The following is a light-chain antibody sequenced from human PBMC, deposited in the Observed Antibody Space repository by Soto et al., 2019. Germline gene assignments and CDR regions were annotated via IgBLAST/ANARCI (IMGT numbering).Light chain of an antibody. CDR1: SSDVDGYNY. CDR3: CSYAANYTFI. CDR2: DVT. J-gene: IGLJ2*01. Sequence: QSALTQPRSVSGSPGQSVAISCTGTSSDVDGYNYVSWYQQHPGKAPKLLVYDVTKRPSGVPDRFSGSKSGNTASLTISGLQSEDEADYYCCSYAANYTFIFGGGTKLTVL. V-gene: IGLV2-11*01.